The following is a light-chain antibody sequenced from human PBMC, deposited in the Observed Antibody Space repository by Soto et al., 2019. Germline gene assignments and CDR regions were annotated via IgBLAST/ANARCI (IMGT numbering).Light chain of an antibody. CDR1: PSFRSY. CDR2: AAS. CDR3: QQSYSTPPYT. J-gene: IGKJ2*01. V-gene: IGKV1-39*01. Sequence: DIQMTQSPASLSASVGDSVTITCRESPSFRSYLNWYQQKPVKAPTLLIYAASSMKSGVPSRLSGSGASRAFILPISSLQPDDVATYYCQQSYSTPPYTFGQGTKLEIK.